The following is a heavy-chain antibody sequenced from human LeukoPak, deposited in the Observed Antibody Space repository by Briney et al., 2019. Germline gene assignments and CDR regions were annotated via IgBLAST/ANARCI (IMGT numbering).Heavy chain of an antibody. CDR2: INTNTGNP. D-gene: IGHD3-3*01. J-gene: IGHJ6*03. V-gene: IGHV7-4-1*02. CDR3: AREGGHDFWSGYGSMDV. Sequence: GASVKVSCKASGYTFTSYAMNWVRQAPGQGLEWMGWINTNTGNPTYAQGFTGRFVFSLDTSVSTAYLQISSLKAEDTAVYYCAREGGHDFWSGYGSMDVWGKGTTVTVSS. CDR1: GYTFTSYA.